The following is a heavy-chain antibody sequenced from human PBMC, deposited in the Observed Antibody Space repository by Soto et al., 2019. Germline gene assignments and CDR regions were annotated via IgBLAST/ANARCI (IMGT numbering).Heavy chain of an antibody. Sequence: QVQLVQSGAEVKKPGASVQVSCKTSGYTFTSYGLSWVRQAPGQGLEWMGWINGYTCNTNYAQKFQGRVTMTTDTSTNTAYLDLWTLISDDTAVYYCARSWVTGKGGMDVWGQGTTVTVSS. V-gene: IGHV1-18*01. CDR3: ARSWVTGKGGMDV. CDR2: INGYTCNT. D-gene: IGHD3-16*01. J-gene: IGHJ6*02. CDR1: GYTFTSYG.